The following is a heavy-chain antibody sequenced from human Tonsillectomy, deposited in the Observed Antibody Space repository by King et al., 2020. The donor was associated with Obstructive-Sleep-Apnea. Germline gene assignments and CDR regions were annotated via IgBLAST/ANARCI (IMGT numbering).Heavy chain of an antibody. CDR1: GGSISSGGYY. Sequence: QLQESGPGLVKPSQTLSLTCTVFGGSISSGGYYWSWIRQHPGKGLEWIGYIYYSVSTYYNPSLTSRVTISVDTSKNHFFLKLSSVTAADTAGYYCARVSRYYYDSSGTDLHNWFDPWGQGTLVTVSS. V-gene: IGHV4-31*03. D-gene: IGHD3-22*01. CDR2: IYYSVST. J-gene: IGHJ5*02. CDR3: ARVSRYYYDSSGTDLHNWFDP.